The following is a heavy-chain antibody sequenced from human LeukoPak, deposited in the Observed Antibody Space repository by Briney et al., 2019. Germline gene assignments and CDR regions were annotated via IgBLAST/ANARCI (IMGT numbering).Heavy chain of an antibody. CDR1: GGSISSYY. J-gene: IGHJ6*03. CDR3: ARAVSWTDYYYYMDV. V-gene: IGHV4-59*01. D-gene: IGHD6-13*01. Sequence: SETLSLTCTVSGGSISSYYWSWIRQPPGNGLEWIGYIYYTGSTNYNPSLKSRVTISVDTSKNQFSLKLSSVTAADTAVYYCARAVSWTDYYYYMDVWGKGTTVTVSS. CDR2: IYYTGST.